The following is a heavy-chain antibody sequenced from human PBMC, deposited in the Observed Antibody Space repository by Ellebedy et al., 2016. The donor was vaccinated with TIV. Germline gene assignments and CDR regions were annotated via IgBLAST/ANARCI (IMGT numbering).Heavy chain of an antibody. CDR3: ARTSYYDSSGYPLFDY. J-gene: IGHJ4*02. CDR1: GGSISNYY. D-gene: IGHD3-22*01. CDR2: IYYSGST. Sequence: MPSETLSLTCTVSGGSISNYYWSWIRQPPGKGLEWIGYIYYSGSTNYNPSLKSRVTMSVDSSRNQFSLKLSSVTAADTAVFYCARTSYYDSSGYPLFDYWGQGTLVTVSS. V-gene: IGHV4-59*08.